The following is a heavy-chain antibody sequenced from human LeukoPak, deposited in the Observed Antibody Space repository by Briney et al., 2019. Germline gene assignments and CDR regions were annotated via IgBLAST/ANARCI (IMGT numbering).Heavy chain of an antibody. CDR2: IRSDGSNK. Sequence: GGSLRLSCAASGFTFSSYWMSWVRQAPGKGLEWVTFIRSDGSNKYYADSVKGRFTISRDNSKNTLYLQMNSLRVEDTAVYYCAKDAQLYSTYDWRWFDPWGQGTLVTVSS. CDR3: AKDAQLYSTYDWRWFDP. J-gene: IGHJ5*02. D-gene: IGHD4-11*01. V-gene: IGHV3-30*02. CDR1: GFTFSSYW.